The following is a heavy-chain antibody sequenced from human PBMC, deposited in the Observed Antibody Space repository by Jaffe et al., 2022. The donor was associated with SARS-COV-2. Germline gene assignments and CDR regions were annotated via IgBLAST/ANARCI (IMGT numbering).Heavy chain of an antibody. CDR2: ISGSGGST. V-gene: IGHV3-23*04. J-gene: IGHJ6*03. Sequence: EVQLVESGGGLVQPGGSLRLSCAASGFTFSSYAMSWVRQAPGKGLEWVSAISGSGGSTYYADSVKGRFTISRDNSKNTLYLQMNSLRAEDTAVYYCAKLGSSGLLYYYYYMDVWGKGTTVTVSS. CDR3: AKLGSSGLLYYYYYMDV. CDR1: GFTFSSYA. D-gene: IGHD3-22*01.